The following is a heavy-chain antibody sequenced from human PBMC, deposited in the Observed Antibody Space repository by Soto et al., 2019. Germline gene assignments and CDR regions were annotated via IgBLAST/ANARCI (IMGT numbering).Heavy chain of an antibody. Sequence: SEALSLTCAVSGGSISSSNWGSWVRQPPGKGLEWIGEIYHSGSTNYNPSLKSRVTISVDKSKNQFSLKLSSVTAADTAVYYCARTMTTVVTPDYFDYWGQGTLVTVSS. D-gene: IGHD4-17*01. CDR3: ARTMTTVVTPDYFDY. CDR2: IYHSGST. J-gene: IGHJ4*02. V-gene: IGHV4-4*02. CDR1: GGSISSSNW.